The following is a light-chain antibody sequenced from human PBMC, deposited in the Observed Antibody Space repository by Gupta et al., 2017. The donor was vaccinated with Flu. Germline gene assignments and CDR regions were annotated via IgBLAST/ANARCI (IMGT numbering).Light chain of an antibody. CDR3: QSYDNSLRIVV. Sequence: QAVLPPPPSFTGDTGPRVTISCSGSNSDSGAGDDVHWYQQLPLAVPKVLIYGNTYRLSGVPDRFSGSKSGTSGSLVITGLQAEDEADYYCQSYDNSLRIVVFGTGTKVTVL. J-gene: IGLJ1*01. CDR1: NSDSGAGDD. V-gene: IGLV1-40*01. CDR2: GNT.